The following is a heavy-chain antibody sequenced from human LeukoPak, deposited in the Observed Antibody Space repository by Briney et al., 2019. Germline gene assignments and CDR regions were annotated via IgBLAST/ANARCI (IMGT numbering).Heavy chain of an antibody. CDR3: ARTWATVGGSVFDS. CDR1: GFTFSDYY. Sequence: PGGSLRLSCAASGFTFSDYYMSWIRQAPGKGLEWVSYISSSGSTIYYADSVKGRFTISRDNAQNSLYLQMNSPRAEDTAVYYCARTWATVGGSVFDSWGQGTLVTVSS. J-gene: IGHJ5*01. V-gene: IGHV3-11*04. D-gene: IGHD1-26*01. CDR2: ISSSGSTI.